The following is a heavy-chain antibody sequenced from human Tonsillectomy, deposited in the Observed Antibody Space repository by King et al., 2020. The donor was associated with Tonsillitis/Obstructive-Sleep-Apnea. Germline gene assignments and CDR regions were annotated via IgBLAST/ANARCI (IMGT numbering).Heavy chain of an antibody. J-gene: IGHJ5*02. CDR3: ARVAARPPRRGNWFDP. D-gene: IGHD6-6*01. V-gene: IGHV4-34*01. Sequence: VQLQQWGAGLLKPSETLSLPCAVYGGSFSGYYWSWIRQPPGKGLEWIGEINHSGSTNYNPSLKSRATISVDTSKNQFSLKLSSVTAADTAVYYCARVAARPPRRGNWFDPWGQGTLVTVSS. CDR2: INHSGST. CDR1: GGSFSGYY.